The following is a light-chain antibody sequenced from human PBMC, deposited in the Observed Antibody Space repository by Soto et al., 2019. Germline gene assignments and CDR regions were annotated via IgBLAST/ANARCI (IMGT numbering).Light chain of an antibody. Sequence: QPVLTQPPSASASLGASVTLTRTLSSGYIKYKVDWYQQRPGKGPRFVMRVGTGGIVGSKGDGIPDRFSVLGSGLNRYLTINNIQEEDESDYHCGADHGSGSNFVVVFGGGTKVTVL. CDR1: SGYIKYK. CDR3: GADHGSGSNFVVV. V-gene: IGLV9-49*01. CDR2: VGTGGIVG. J-gene: IGLJ2*01.